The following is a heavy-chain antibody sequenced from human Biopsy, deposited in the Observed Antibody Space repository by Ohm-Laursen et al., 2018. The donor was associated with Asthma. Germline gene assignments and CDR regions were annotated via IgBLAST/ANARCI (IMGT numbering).Heavy chain of an antibody. Sequence: SLRLSCTASGFTFSRYVMHWVRQAPGKGLEWVAVISNDGKNEYYGDSVKGRFTISRDKSKSTLYMQLSSLRAEDTAVYFCAREPIKATYFYGMDVWGQGTTVTVSS. V-gene: IGHV3-30*04. J-gene: IGHJ6*02. D-gene: IGHD3-9*01. CDR3: AREPIKATYFYGMDV. CDR2: ISNDGKNE. CDR1: GFTFSRYV.